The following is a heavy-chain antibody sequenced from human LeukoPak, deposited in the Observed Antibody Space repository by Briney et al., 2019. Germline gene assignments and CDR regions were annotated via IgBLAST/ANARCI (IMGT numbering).Heavy chain of an antibody. V-gene: IGHV4-39*07. CDR2: IYYSGST. Sequence: PSETLSLTCTVSGGSISSSSYYWGWIRQPPGKGLEWIGSIYYSGSTYYNPSLKSRVTISVDTSKNQFSLKLSSVTAADTAVYYCARDIRWMVTAILGGFDPWGQGTLVTVSS. CDR1: GGSISSSSYY. J-gene: IGHJ5*02. CDR3: ARDIRWMVTAILGGFDP. D-gene: IGHD2-21*02.